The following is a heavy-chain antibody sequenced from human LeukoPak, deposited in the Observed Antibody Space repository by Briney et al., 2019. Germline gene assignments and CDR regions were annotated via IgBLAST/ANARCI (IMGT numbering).Heavy chain of an antibody. CDR1: GGSFSGYY. V-gene: IGHV4-34*01. Sequence: SETLSLTCAVYGGSFSGYYWSWIRQHPGKGLEWIGEINHSGSTNYNPSLKSRVTISVDTSKNQFSLKLSSVTAADTAVYYCARGAKQQLVPRAEYFQHWGQGTLVTVSS. D-gene: IGHD6-13*01. CDR2: INHSGST. J-gene: IGHJ1*01. CDR3: ARGAKQQLVPRAEYFQH.